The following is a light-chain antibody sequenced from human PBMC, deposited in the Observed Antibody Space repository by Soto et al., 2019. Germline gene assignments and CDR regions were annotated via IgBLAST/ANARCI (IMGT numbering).Light chain of an antibody. J-gene: IGKJ3*01. Sequence: IQLTQSPSSLSASVGDRVTISCRASQGIANFLACYQQKPGKAPKLLIYAASTLQSGVPSRFSGSGSGTDFTLPISSLQPEDFATYYCHQLNSFPIPFGPGTKVDIK. CDR1: QGIANF. CDR2: AAS. V-gene: IGKV1-9*01. CDR3: HQLNSFPIP.